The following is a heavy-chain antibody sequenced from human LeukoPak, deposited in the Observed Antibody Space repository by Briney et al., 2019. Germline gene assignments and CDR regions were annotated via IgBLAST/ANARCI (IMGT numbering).Heavy chain of an antibody. V-gene: IGHV3-21*01. CDR1: GFTFSSYS. Sequence: SGGSLRLSCAASGFTFSSYSMNWVRQAPGKGLEWVSSISSSSSYIYYADSVKGRFTISRDNAKNSLYLQMNSLRAEDTAVYYCARELYYYDSGGYYDYFDYWGQGTLVTVSS. D-gene: IGHD3-22*01. CDR3: ARELYYYDSGGYYDYFDY. J-gene: IGHJ4*02. CDR2: ISSSSSYI.